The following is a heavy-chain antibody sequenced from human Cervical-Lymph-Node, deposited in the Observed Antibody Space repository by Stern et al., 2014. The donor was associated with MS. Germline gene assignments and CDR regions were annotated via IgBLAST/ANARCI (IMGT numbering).Heavy chain of an antibody. CDR3: ARDLGAGKYFDY. Sequence: MQLVESGGGVVQPGRSLRLSCAASGFMFNVYGMHWVRQAPGKGLEWVAVIVHDGNFQDSADSVKGRFTISRDNSKNTLYLQMDGLRADDSAVYYCARDLGAGKYFDYWGQGALVTVSS. D-gene: IGHD4/OR15-4a*01. CDR1: GFMFNVYG. V-gene: IGHV3-33*01. J-gene: IGHJ4*02. CDR2: IVHDGNFQ.